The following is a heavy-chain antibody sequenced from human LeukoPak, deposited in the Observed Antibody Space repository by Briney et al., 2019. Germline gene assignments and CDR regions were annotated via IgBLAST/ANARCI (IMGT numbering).Heavy chain of an antibody. CDR3: VRLFGGVTTFDY. Sequence: GSLRLSCAASGFTFSAYWMSWVRQGPGKGLDWVASINPDGSGTRYVDSVRGRFTISRDHAQNSLYLHMNSLSAEDTAVYYCVRLFGGVTTFDYWGQGTLITASS. CDR2: INPDGSGT. CDR1: GFTFSAYW. V-gene: IGHV3-7*01. D-gene: IGHD4-17*01. J-gene: IGHJ4*02.